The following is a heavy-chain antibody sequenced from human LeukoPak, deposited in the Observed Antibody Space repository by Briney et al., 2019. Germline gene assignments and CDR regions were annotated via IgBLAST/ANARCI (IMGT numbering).Heavy chain of an antibody. V-gene: IGHV4-39*07. J-gene: IGHJ6*02. CDR1: GGSIGSSSYY. D-gene: IGHD2-2*01. CDR3: ARDAGHQLSRRNYYAMDV. Sequence: SETLSLTCTVSGGSIGSSSYYWGWIRQPPGKGLEWIGSIYYGGSTYYNSSLKSRVTISVDISKNQFSLKVSPVTAADTAVYYCARDAGHQLSRRNYYAMDVWGQGTAVTVSS. CDR2: IYYGGST.